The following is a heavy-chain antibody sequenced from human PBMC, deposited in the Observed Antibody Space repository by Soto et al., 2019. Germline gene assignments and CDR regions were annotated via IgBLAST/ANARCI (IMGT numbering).Heavy chain of an antibody. CDR3: ARDRMYYYDSSGHYYYYYGMDV. D-gene: IGHD3-22*01. CDR1: GYTFTSYA. V-gene: IGHV1-3*01. CDR2: INAGNGNT. J-gene: IGHJ6*02. Sequence: GSVKVSCKASGYTFTSYAMHWVRQAPGQRLEWMGWINAGNGNTKYSQKFQGRVTITRDTSASTAYMELSSLRSEDTAVYYCARDRMYYYDSSGHYYYYYGMDVWGQGTTVTVSS.